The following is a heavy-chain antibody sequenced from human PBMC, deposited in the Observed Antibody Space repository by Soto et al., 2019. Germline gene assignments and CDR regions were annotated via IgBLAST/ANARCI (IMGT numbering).Heavy chain of an antibody. CDR2: IYTSGST. CDR1: GGSISSYY. J-gene: IGHJ5*02. D-gene: IGHD2-8*01. CDR3: ARGYCTNGVCYHNWFHH. Sequence: QVQLQESGPGLVKPSETLSLTCTVSGGSISSYYWSCIRQPAGKGLEWIGRIYTSGSTNYNPSLKSRVTMSVGTSKNHCSLKLSSVTAADTAVYYCARGYCTNGVCYHNWFHHWGQGTLVTVSS. V-gene: IGHV4-4*07.